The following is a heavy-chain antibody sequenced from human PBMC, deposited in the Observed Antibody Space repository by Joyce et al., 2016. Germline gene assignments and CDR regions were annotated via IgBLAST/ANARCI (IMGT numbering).Heavy chain of an antibody. Sequence: QVTLQESGPGLVTPSQTLSLTCTISGDSIQNGAHYWNWIRPPPGTGLGWVGYMYDGWSPESHYNPSLTSLAPITLDSSKNQLSLRLSLVTSADTSVYFCARSGGYCGGGYCHRGGCIFYGIAVWGQGTSVTVSS. CDR1: GDSIQNGAHY. CDR2: MYDGWSPES. D-gene: IGHD2-15*01. V-gene: IGHV4-31*01. CDR3: ARSGGYCGGGYCHRGGCIFYGIAV. J-gene: IGHJ6*02.